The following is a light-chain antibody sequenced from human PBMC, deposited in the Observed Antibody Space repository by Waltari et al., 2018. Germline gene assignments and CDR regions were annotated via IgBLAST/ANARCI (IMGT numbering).Light chain of an antibody. CDR2: ETN. J-gene: IGLJ3*02. CDR1: SSNIGTSY. V-gene: IGLV1-51*02. Sequence: QSVLTQPPSVTAAPGQKVSISCTGRSSNIGTSYVYWYQQVPGTAPKLLIFETNLRPSGIPDRFSGSKSGTSATLGITGLQTGDEANYYCGTWDTSLSAGVFGGGTKLTVL. CDR3: GTWDTSLSAGV.